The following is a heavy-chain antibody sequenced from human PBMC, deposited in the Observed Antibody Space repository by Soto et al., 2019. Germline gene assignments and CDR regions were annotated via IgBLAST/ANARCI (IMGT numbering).Heavy chain of an antibody. CDR2: IDPSDSYT. V-gene: IGHV5-10-1*01. CDR3: ASGVTWDYFDS. Sequence: GESLKISCKGSGYSFTSYWISWVRQMPGKGLEWMGRIDPSDSYTNYSPSFQGHVTISADKSISTAYLQWSSLKASDTAVCYCASGVTWDYFDSWGQGTQVTVSS. D-gene: IGHD1-26*01. J-gene: IGHJ4*02. CDR1: GYSFTSYW.